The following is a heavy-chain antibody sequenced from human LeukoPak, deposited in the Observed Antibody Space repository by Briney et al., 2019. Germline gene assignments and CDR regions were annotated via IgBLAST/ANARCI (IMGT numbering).Heavy chain of an antibody. CDR1: GYTFTSYD. CDR2: MNPNSGNT. Sequence: ASVKVSCKASGYTFTSYDINWVRQAPGQGLEWMGWMNPNSGNTDYAQKFQGRVTMTRNTSISTAYMELSSLRSEDTAVYYCARGAYSSSWYNSYYYYMDVWGKGTTVTISS. CDR3: ARGAYSSSWYNSYYYYMDV. D-gene: IGHD6-13*01. J-gene: IGHJ6*03. V-gene: IGHV1-8*01.